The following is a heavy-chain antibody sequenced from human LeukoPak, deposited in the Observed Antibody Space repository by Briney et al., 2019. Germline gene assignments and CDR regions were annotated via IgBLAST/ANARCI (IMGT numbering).Heavy chain of an antibody. CDR1: AFTLSINY. CDR2: IDKDGTT. Sequence: PGGSLRLSCAGSAFTLSINYMSWVRQAPGKGLEWVSLIDKDGTTNYADSVRGRFTISRDHSKNTLYLQLNSLRVEDTAVYYCASLIPFYLDSSDYPGGYWGQGTLVTVSS. V-gene: IGHV3-53*01. CDR3: ASLIPFYLDSSDYPGGY. D-gene: IGHD3-22*01. J-gene: IGHJ4*02.